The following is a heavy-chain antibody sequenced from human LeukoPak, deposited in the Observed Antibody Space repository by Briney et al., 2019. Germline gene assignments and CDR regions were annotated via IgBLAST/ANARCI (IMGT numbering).Heavy chain of an antibody. CDR2: INWNGGST. Sequence: GGSLRLSCAASGFTFDDYGMSWVRQAPGKGLEWVSGINWNGGSTGYADSVKGRFTISRDNAKNSLYLQMNSLRAEDTALYHCVRRLRITIIGDDAFDIWGQGTMVTVSS. CDR3: VRRLRITIIGDDAFDI. D-gene: IGHD3-3*01. V-gene: IGHV3-20*01. J-gene: IGHJ3*02. CDR1: GFTFDDYG.